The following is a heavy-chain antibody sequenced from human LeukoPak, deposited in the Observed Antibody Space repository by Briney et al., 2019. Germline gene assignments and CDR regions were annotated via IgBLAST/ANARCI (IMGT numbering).Heavy chain of an antibody. D-gene: IGHD3/OR15-3a*01. J-gene: IGHJ4*02. CDR1: GYTFTGYY. Sequence: ASVKVSCKASGYTFTGYYMHWVRQAPGQGLEWMGWINPNSGGTNYAQKFQGRVTMTRDTSISTAYMELSRLRSDDTAVYYCARDPFFGQPPDDWGQGTLVTVSS. V-gene: IGHV1-2*02. CDR2: INPNSGGT. CDR3: ARDPFFGQPPDD.